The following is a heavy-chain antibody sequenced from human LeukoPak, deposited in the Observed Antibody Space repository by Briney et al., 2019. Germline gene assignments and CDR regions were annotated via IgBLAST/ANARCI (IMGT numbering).Heavy chain of an antibody. V-gene: IGHV3-23*01. J-gene: IGHJ4*02. CDR3: AKNSVVTTIGNLDS. CDR2: ISGRGSST. D-gene: IGHD4-23*01. CDR1: GFTFSNYA. Sequence: GGSLRLSCGASGFTFSNYAMSWVRQPPGKGLEWVASISGRGSSTSYADSVKGRFTISRDSSENTLFLQMNPLRVEDTAIYYCAKNSVVTTIGNLDSWGQGILVTVSS.